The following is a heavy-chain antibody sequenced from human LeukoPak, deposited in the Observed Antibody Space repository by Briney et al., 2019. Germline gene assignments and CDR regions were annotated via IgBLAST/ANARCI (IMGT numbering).Heavy chain of an antibody. CDR2: ISGDGDST. CDR3: AIIPSYYYDSSGQPGY. V-gene: IGHV3-23*01. CDR1: GFTFSTYT. D-gene: IGHD3-22*01. Sequence: GGSLRLSCAASGFTFSTYTMAWVRQAPGGGLEWVSGISGDGDSTYYADSVKGRFAISRDNSKSTLYLQMNSLRAEDTAVYYCAIIPSYYYDSSGQPGYWGQGTLVTVSS. J-gene: IGHJ4*02.